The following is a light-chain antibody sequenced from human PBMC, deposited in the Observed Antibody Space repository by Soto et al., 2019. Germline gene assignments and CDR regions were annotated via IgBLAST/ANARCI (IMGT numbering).Light chain of an antibody. CDR3: QQLDNYPIT. J-gene: IGKJ5*01. CDR1: QSVPSW. Sequence: DIQMTQSPSSLSASVGYRVTITCLASQSVPSWLGRYGQKPETAPKHLRFDASRVESEVPSRFSGSGSGTEFTLTYSCLQPEDFATYYCQQLDNYPITFGQGTRLEI. V-gene: IGKV1-5*01. CDR2: DAS.